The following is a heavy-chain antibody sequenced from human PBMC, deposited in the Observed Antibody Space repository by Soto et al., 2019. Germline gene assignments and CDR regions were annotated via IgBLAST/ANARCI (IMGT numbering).Heavy chain of an antibody. CDR2: INHSGST. V-gene: IGHV4-34*01. CDR3: ARGGPRYCSSTSCPRSYYYYYMDV. D-gene: IGHD2-2*01. J-gene: IGHJ6*03. Sequence: QVQLQQWGAGLLKPSETLSLTCAVYGGSFSGYYWSWIRQPPGKGLEWIGEINHSGSTNYNPSLKSRVTISVDTSKIQFSLKLSSVTAADTAVYYCARGGPRYCSSTSCPRSYYYYYMDVWGKGTTVTVSS. CDR1: GGSFSGYY.